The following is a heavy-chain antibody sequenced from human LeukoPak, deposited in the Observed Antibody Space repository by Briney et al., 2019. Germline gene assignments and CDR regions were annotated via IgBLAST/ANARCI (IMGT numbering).Heavy chain of an antibody. CDR1: GFTFSDYY. V-gene: IGHV3-11*03. J-gene: IGHJ4*02. D-gene: IGHD3-10*01. CDR2: ISGSSTYT. Sequence: KPGGSLRLSCAASGFTFSDYYMSWIRQAPGKGLERVSYISGSSTYTNYADSVKGRFTTSRDNAKNSLYLQMNSLRAEDTAVYYCARPSYYGSGSYYVDYWGQGTLVTVSS. CDR3: ARPSYYGSGSYYVDY.